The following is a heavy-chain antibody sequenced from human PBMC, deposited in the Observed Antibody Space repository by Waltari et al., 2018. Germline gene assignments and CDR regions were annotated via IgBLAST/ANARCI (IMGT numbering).Heavy chain of an antibody. Sequence: QLQLQESGPGLMRPSETLSLTCTVSGGSITSTSYYWGWIRQPPGQGLDWIGSIYYRGISYYSPSVKSRITVSVETSKIHFSRKLSSVTAEDTAVYYCASLRNPNSFTGKYLFWGQGTLVTVSS. J-gene: IGHJ4*02. CDR2: IYYRGIS. D-gene: IGHD1-26*01. V-gene: IGHV4-39*01. CDR3: ASLRNPNSFTGKYLF. CDR1: GGSITSTSYY.